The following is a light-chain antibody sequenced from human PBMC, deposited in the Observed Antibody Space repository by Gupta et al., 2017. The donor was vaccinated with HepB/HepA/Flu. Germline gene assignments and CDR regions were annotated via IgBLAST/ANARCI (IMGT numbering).Light chain of an antibody. CDR1: SSNIGAGYD. Sequence: QSVLTQPPSVSGAPGQRVTISCTGSSSNIGAGYDVHWYQQLPGTAPKLLIYGNSNRPSGVPDRFSGSKSGTSASLAITGLQAEDEADYYCQSYDSSLSGSEVFGTGPKVTVL. CDR2: GNS. V-gene: IGLV1-40*01. CDR3: QSYDSSLSGSEV. J-gene: IGLJ1*01.